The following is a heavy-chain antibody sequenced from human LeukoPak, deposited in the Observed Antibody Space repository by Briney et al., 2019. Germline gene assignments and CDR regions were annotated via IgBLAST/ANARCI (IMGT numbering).Heavy chain of an antibody. J-gene: IGHJ4*02. V-gene: IGHV1-8*01. CDR1: GYTFTSND. CDR2: MNPNSGNT. CDR3: ARVGAGTIFGVVIQDY. Sequence: ASVKVSCKASGYTFTSNDINWVRQATGQGLEWMGWMNPNSGNTGYAQKFQGRVTMTRNTSISTAYMELSSLRSEDTAVYYCARVGAGTIFGVVIQDYWGQGTLVTVSS. D-gene: IGHD3-3*01.